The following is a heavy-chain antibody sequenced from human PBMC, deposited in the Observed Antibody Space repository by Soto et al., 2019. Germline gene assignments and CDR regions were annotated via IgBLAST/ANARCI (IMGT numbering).Heavy chain of an antibody. J-gene: IGHJ1*01. Sequence: GGSLRLSCAASGFTFSSYAMSWVRQAPGKGLEWVSAISGSGGSTYYADSVKGRFTISRDNSKNTLYLQMNSLRAEDTAVYYCAKSVRFLEWLLSESEYFQHWGQGTLVTVSS. V-gene: IGHV3-23*01. D-gene: IGHD3-3*01. CDR2: ISGSGGST. CDR3: AKSVRFLEWLLSESEYFQH. CDR1: GFTFSSYA.